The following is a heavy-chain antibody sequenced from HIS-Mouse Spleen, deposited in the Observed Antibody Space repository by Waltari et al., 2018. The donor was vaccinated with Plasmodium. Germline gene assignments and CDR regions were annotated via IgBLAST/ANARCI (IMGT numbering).Heavy chain of an antibody. V-gene: IGHV4-34*01. J-gene: IGHJ4*02. D-gene: IGHD6-19*01. CDR1: RGSFSGYY. CDR2: INHSGST. CDR3: ARGPGYSSGWYYFDY. Sequence: QVQLQQWGAGLLKPSETLSLTCAVYRGSFSGYYWSWIRQPPGKGLEWIGEINHSGSTNYNPSLKSRVTISVDTSKNQFSLKLSSVTAADTAVYYCARGPGYSSGWYYFDYWGQGTLVTVSS.